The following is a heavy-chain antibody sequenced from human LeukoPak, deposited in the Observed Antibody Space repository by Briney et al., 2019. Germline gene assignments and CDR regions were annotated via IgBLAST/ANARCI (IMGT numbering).Heavy chain of an antibody. CDR2: MTRGGSEK. Sequence: GGSLRLSREASGLTLSNRWMTWVRQAPGKGLEWVATMTRGGSEKFYVDSVKGRFTISGDNTKNSLYLQMNSLRAEDTAVYYCASDPFERWGQGTLVTVSS. CDR1: GLTLSNRW. J-gene: IGHJ5*02. V-gene: IGHV3-7*01. CDR3: ASDPFER.